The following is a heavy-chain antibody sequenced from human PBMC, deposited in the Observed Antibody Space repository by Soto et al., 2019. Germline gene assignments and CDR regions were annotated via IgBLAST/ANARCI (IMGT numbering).Heavy chain of an antibody. D-gene: IGHD6-6*01. CDR2: IYTSGST. CDR3: AREWRFEYSSPNFDP. J-gene: IGHJ5*02. V-gene: IGHV4-4*07. Sequence: TLSLTCTVSGGSISSYYWSWIRQPAGKGLEWIGRIYTSGSTNYNPSLKSRVTMSVDTSKNQFSLKLSSVTAADTAVYYCAREWRFEYSSPNFDPWGQGTLVTVSS. CDR1: GGSISSYY.